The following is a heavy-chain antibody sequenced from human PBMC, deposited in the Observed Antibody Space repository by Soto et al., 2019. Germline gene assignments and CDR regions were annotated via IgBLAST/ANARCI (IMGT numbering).Heavy chain of an antibody. D-gene: IGHD3-10*01. CDR1: GFTFSDNY. CDR2: SRNKVNSYTT. V-gene: IGHV3-72*01. CDR3: VKTSHYGSGTWNFDV. Sequence: PGGSLRLSCAASGFTFSDNYMDWVRQAPGQGLEWVARSRNKVNSYTTEYAASVKDRFTISRDGSKNSLYLQINSLKIEDTALYYCVKTSHYGSGTWNFDVWGLGTLVTVSS. J-gene: IGHJ4*02.